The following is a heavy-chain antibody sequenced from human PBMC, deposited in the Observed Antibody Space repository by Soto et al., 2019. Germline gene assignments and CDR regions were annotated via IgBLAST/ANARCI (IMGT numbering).Heavy chain of an antibody. CDR2: ISSSSSTI. CDR3: ARDSYYYDSSGDTGPFDI. Sequence: PGGSLRLSCAASGFTFSSYSMNWVRQAPGKGLEWVSYISSSSSTIYYADSVKGRFTISRDNAKNSLYLQMNSLRAEDTAVYYCARDSYYYDSSGDTGPFDIWGQGTMVTVSS. V-gene: IGHV3-48*01. J-gene: IGHJ3*02. CDR1: GFTFSSYS. D-gene: IGHD3-22*01.